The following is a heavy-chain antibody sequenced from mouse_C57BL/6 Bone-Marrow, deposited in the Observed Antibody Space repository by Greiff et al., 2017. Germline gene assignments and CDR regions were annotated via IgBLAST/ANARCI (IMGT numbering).Heavy chain of an antibody. Sequence: VQLQQSGGDLVKPGGSLKLSCAASGFTFSSYGMSWVRQTPDKRLAWVATISSGGSYTYYPDSVKGRFPISRDNAKNTLYLQMSSLKSEDTAMYFCARHTMITAWFAYWGQGTLVTVSA. D-gene: IGHD2-4*01. CDR2: ISSGGSYT. CDR1: GFTFSSYG. CDR3: ARHTMITAWFAY. V-gene: IGHV5-6*01. J-gene: IGHJ3*01.